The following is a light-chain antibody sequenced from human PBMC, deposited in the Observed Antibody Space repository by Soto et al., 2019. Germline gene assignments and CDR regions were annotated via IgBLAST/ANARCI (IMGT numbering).Light chain of an antibody. CDR3: LHLNSYPLT. CDR2: DAS. J-gene: IGKJ4*01. V-gene: IGKV1-9*01. Sequence: DIQLTQSPSFLSASVGDRVTISCRASQGVGSFLAWYQQKPGKAPKLLIYDASTLQSWVPSRFSGSGSGTEFTLTISSLQSEDFATYYCLHLNSYPLTFGGGTKVEIK. CDR1: QGVGSF.